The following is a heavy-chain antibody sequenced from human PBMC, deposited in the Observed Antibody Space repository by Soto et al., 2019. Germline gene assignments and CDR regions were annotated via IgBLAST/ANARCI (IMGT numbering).Heavy chain of an antibody. Sequence: GSLRLSCAASGFTFSSYSMNWVRQAPGKGLEWVSYISSSSSTIYYADSVKGRFTISRDNAKNSLYLQMNSLRDEDTAVYYCAREPRYSSSWPYYSWGQGTLVTVSS. D-gene: IGHD6-13*01. J-gene: IGHJ5*02. CDR2: ISSSSSTI. CDR3: AREPRYSSSWPYYS. CDR1: GFTFSSYS. V-gene: IGHV3-48*02.